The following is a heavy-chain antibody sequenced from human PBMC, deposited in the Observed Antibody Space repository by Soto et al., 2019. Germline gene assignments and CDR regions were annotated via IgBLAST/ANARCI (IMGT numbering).Heavy chain of an antibody. D-gene: IGHD5-18*01. Sequence: GGSLRLSCAASGFTFSSYAMSWVRQAPGKGLEWVSAISGSGGSTYYADSVKGRFTISRDNSKNTLYLQMNSLRAEDTAVYYCAKDIAAMDIYYYYGMDVWGQGTTVTVSS. V-gene: IGHV3-23*01. CDR3: AKDIAAMDIYYYYGMDV. CDR2: ISGSGGST. J-gene: IGHJ6*02. CDR1: GFTFSSYA.